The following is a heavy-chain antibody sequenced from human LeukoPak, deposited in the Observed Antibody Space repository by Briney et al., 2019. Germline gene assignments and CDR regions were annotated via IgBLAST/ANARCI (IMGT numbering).Heavy chain of an antibody. Sequence: PGGSLRLSCVAPGLTFTNYGMTWVRQAPGKGLELLSGISMTGGSTYYPDSVKGRFTHSRDNSKNTLYLQMNSLRAEDSAVYYCARDPRIQGYPYGTVLDYWGQGTLVTVSA. CDR3: ARDPRIQGYPYGTVLDY. CDR2: ISMTGGST. CDR1: GLTFTNYG. D-gene: IGHD3-10*01. J-gene: IGHJ4*02. V-gene: IGHV3-23*01.